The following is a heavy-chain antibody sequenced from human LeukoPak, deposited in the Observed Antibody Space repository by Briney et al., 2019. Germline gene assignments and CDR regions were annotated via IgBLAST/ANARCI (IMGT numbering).Heavy chain of an antibody. CDR1: GGSIRSSSYY. V-gene: IGHV4-39*01. Sequence: TSETLSLTCTVSGGSIRSSSYYWGWIRQPPGKGLEWIGSIDYSGSTYYNPSLERRVTISVDTAKNKFSLELRYVTAADTAVYYCAGLPLSHYTYYGMDVWRQGTTVTVSS. D-gene: IGHD5-18*01. CDR3: AGLPLSHYTYYGMDV. J-gene: IGHJ6*02. CDR2: IDYSGST.